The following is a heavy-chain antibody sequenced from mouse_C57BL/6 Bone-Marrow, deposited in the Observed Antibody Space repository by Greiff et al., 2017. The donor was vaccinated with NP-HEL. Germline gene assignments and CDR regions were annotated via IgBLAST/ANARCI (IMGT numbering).Heavy chain of an antibody. V-gene: IGHV1-81*01. CDR3: ASYSNYVGY. D-gene: IGHD2-5*01. CDR2: IYPRSGNT. J-gene: IGHJ2*01. Sequence: QVQLKQSGAELARPGASVKLSCKASGYTFTSYGISWVKQRTGQGLEWIGEIYPRSGNTYYNEKFKGKATLTADKSSSTAYMELRSLTSEDSAVYFCASYSNYVGYWGQGTTLTVSS. CDR1: GYTFTSYG.